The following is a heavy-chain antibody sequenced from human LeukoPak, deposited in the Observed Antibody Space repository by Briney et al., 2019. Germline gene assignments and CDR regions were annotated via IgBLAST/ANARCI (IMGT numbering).Heavy chain of an antibody. D-gene: IGHD1-1*01. CDR2: INTDGSST. CDR3: AGWNAFDI. Sequence: GGSLRLSCAASGITFSNYWLHWVRQAPGKGLVWVSRINTDGSSTNYADSVKGRFTISRDNAKNTLYLQMNSLRAEDTAVYYCAGWNAFDIWGQGTMVTVSS. V-gene: IGHV3-74*01. J-gene: IGHJ3*02. CDR1: GITFSNYW.